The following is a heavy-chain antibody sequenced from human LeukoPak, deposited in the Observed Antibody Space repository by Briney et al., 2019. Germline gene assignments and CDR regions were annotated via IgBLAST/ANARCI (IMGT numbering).Heavy chain of an antibody. Sequence: SETLSLTCAVYGGSFSGYNWSWIRQPPGKGLEWIGEINHSGSTNYNPSLKRQVTISVETSKNQFSLKLSSVTAADTAVYYCARGPSSSWYVSWCDPWGQGTLVTVSS. V-gene: IGHV4-34*01. CDR3: ARGPSSSWYVSWCDP. CDR2: INHSGST. CDR1: GGSFSGYN. J-gene: IGHJ5*02. D-gene: IGHD6-13*01.